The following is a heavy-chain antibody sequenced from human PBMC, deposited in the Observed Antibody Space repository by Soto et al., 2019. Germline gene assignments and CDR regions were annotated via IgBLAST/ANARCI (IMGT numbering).Heavy chain of an antibody. D-gene: IGHD3-10*01. CDR3: ARGGYYGSGSYRYYYYYGMDV. Sequence: SETLSLTCAVYGGSFSGYYWSWIRQPPGKGLEWIGEINHSGSTNYNPSLKSRVTISVDTSKNQFSLKLSSVTAADTAVYYCARGGYYGSGSYRYYYYYGMDVWGQGTTVTVSS. CDR2: INHSGST. CDR1: GGSFSGYY. V-gene: IGHV4-34*01. J-gene: IGHJ6*02.